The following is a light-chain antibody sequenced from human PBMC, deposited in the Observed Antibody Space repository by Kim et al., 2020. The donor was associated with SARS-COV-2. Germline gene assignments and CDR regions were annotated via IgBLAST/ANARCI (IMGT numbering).Light chain of an antibody. V-gene: IGLV1-47*01. CDR1: SSENGSHY. CDR2: RND. J-gene: IGLJ2*01. CDR3: VANDDRRNGIL. Sequence: GQTFTNSCSGSSSENGSHYVEWYQQLPGTAPKLLIYRNDQRPSGVPDRFSGSESGTSASLAISGLRSADEADYYCVANDDRRNGILFGGGTQLTVL.